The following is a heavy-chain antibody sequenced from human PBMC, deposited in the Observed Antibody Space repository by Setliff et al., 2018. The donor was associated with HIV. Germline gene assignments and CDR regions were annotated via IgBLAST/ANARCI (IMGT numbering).Heavy chain of an antibody. V-gene: IGHV4-31*03. Sequence: SETLSLTCSISGGSIISGGYYWSWIRQHPEKGLEWIGYIYFTGKTYYNPSLKSRVSISVDTSKDQFSLNLKSVTAADTAVFYCARVPFTTGFDYWGQGIQVTVSS. D-gene: IGHD3-3*01. CDR2: IYFTGKT. CDR3: ARVPFTTGFDY. CDR1: GGSIISGGYY. J-gene: IGHJ4*02.